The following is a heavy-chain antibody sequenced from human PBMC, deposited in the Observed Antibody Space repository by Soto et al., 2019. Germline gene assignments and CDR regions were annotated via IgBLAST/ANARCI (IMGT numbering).Heavy chain of an antibody. CDR2: ISSSGSLI. J-gene: IGHJ4*02. CDR1: GFSFSGYG. CDR3: ATTVTTVDY. D-gene: IGHD4-17*01. Sequence: LRLSCAASGFSFSGYGMNWVRQAPGKGLEWISYISSSGSLIYYADSLKGRFTISRDNAKNSLYLQMNSLRAEDTAVYYCATTVTTVDYWGQGTLVTVSS. V-gene: IGHV3-48*03.